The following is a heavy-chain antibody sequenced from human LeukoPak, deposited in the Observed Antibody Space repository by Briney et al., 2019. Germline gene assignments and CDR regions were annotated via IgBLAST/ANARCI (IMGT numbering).Heavy chain of an antibody. D-gene: IGHD3-9*01. CDR1: GYTFTGYY. J-gene: IGHJ4*02. CDR2: INPNSGGT. CDR3: ARDLDYDILTGL. Sequence: ASVTVSCKASGYTFTGYYMHWVRQAPGQGLEWMGWINPNSGGTNYAQKFQGRVTMTRDTSISTAYMELRSLRSDDTAVYYCARDLDYDILTGLWGQGTLVTVSS. V-gene: IGHV1-2*02.